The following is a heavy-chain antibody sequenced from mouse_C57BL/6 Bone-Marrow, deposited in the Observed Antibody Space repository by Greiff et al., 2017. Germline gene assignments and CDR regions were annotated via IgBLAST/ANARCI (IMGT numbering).Heavy chain of an antibody. CDR2: IYPRSGNT. CDR1: GYTFTSSG. V-gene: IGHV1-81*01. Sequence: VKLMESGAELARPGASVKLSCKASGYTFTSSGISWVKQRTGQGLEWIGEIYPRSGNTYYNEKFKGTATLTADKSSSTAYMELLSLTSEDSAVYFCALYDGYPWYFDVWGTGTTVTVSS. CDR3: ALYDGYPWYFDV. D-gene: IGHD2-3*01. J-gene: IGHJ1*03.